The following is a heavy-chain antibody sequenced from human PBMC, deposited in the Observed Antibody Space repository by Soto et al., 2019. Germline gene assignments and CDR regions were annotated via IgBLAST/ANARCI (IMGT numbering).Heavy chain of an antibody. CDR2: INHSGST. Sequence: PSETLSLTCAVSGGSISSGGYSWSWLRQPPGKGLEWIGYINHSGSTYYNPTLKSRVTISVDRSKNQLSLKLSSVTAADTAVYYCGRGLDCSDGSCYRTGFYYYGMDVWGQGTTVTVSS. CDR1: GGSISSGGYS. D-gene: IGHD2-15*01. CDR3: GRGLDCSDGSCYRTGFYYYGMDV. V-gene: IGHV4-30-2*01. J-gene: IGHJ6*02.